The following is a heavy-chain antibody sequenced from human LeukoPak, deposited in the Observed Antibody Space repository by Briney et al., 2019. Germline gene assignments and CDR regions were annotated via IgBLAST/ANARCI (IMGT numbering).Heavy chain of an antibody. CDR1: GFTFNYAW. CDR3: IRLSRYGYRWYYVDY. Sequence: GGSLRLSCAASGFTFNYAWMSWVRQVPGKGLEWVGQTVSEIDGGTTDYATPVKGRFTISRDDSKSTLYLQMNSLKIEDTAVYYCIRLSRYGYRWYYVDYWGQGTLVTVSS. J-gene: IGHJ4*02. CDR2: TVSEIDGGTT. D-gene: IGHD5-24*01. V-gene: IGHV3-15*04.